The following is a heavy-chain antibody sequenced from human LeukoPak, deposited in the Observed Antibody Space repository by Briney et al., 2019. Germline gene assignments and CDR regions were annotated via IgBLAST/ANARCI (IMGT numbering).Heavy chain of an antibody. CDR2: IWYDGSNK. D-gene: IGHD2-8*01. V-gene: IGHV3-33*08. Sequence: GGSLRLSCAASGFTFSSYGMHWVRQAPGKGLEWVAVIWYDGSNKYYADSVKGRFTISRDNSKNTLYLQMNSLRAEDTAVYYCARPEGVAGGPRAFDIWGQGTMVTVSS. CDR3: ARPEGVAGGPRAFDI. CDR1: GFTFSSYG. J-gene: IGHJ3*02.